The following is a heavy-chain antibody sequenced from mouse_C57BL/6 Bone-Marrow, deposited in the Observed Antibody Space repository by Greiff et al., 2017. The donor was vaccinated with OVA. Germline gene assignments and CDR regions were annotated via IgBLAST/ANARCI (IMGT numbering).Heavy chain of an antibody. Sequence: VQLHQSGPELVKPGASVKISCKASGYTFTDYYMNWVKQSHGKSLEWIGDINPNSGGTSYTQKFKGKATLTVDKSSCTAYMELRSLRSEDSAVYYCARWCYWYFDVWGTGTTVTVAS. D-gene: IGHD1-1*02. J-gene: IGHJ1*03. V-gene: IGHV1-26*01. CDR3: ARWCYWYFDV. CDR2: INPNSGGT. CDR1: GYTFTDYY.